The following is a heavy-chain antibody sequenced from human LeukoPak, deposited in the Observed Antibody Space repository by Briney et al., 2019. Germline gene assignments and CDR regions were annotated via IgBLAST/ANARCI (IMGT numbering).Heavy chain of an antibody. J-gene: IGHJ5*02. Sequence: SQTLSLTCAISGDSVSSISGGWNWIRQSPSRGLEWLGRTYYRSRWYTDYAIFVESRISFKSDTSKNQFSLQLNSVTPEDTAVYCCVRDLGPGRAFWFDPWGHGTLVTVSS. CDR2: TYYRSRWYT. CDR1: GDSVSSISGG. CDR3: VRDLGPGRAFWFDP. V-gene: IGHV6-1*01. D-gene: IGHD3-10*01.